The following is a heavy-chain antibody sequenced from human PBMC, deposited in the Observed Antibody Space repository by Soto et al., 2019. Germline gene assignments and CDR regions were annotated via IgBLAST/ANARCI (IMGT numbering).Heavy chain of an antibody. V-gene: IGHV3-23*01. D-gene: IGHD5-12*01. CDR1: GFTFSSYA. CDR2: ISGSGGST. CDR3: AKVPTDIAPPRPYYYYGMDV. J-gene: IGHJ6*02. Sequence: GGSLRLSCAASGFTFSSYAMSWVRQAPGKGLEWVSAISGSGGSTYYADSVKGRFTISRDNSKNTLYLQMNSLRAEDTAVYYCAKVPTDIAPPRPYYYYGMDVWGQGTPVTVYS.